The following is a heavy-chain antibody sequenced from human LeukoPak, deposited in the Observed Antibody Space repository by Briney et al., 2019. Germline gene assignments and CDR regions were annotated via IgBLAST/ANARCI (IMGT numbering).Heavy chain of an antibody. CDR1: GFTFSGSA. Sequence: GGSLKLSCAASGFTFSGSAMHWVRQAPGKGLEWVGRIRSKANSYATAYAASVKGRFTISRDDSKNTAYLQMNSLKTEDTAVYYCTRLGSGSYYYFDYWGQGTLVTVSS. CDR3: TRLGSGSYYYFDY. V-gene: IGHV3-73*01. J-gene: IGHJ4*02. CDR2: IRSKANSYAT. D-gene: IGHD3-10*01.